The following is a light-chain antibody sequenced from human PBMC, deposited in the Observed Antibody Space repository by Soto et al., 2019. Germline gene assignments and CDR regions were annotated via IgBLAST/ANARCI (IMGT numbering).Light chain of an antibody. CDR3: QQYNNWPPLT. Sequence: EIVMTQSPATLSVSPGERATLSCRASQSVSSNLAWYQLKPGQAPRLLIYGASTRATGIPARFSGSRSGTEFTLTISSLQSEDFAVYYCQQYNNWPPLTFGGGTKVEIK. CDR1: QSVSSN. CDR2: GAS. V-gene: IGKV3-15*01. J-gene: IGKJ4*01.